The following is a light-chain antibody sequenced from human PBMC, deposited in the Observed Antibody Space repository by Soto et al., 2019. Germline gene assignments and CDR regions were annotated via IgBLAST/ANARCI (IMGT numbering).Light chain of an antibody. CDR2: AAS. Sequence: DIQMTQSPSSLSASVGDTVIIACRASQTISSYLYWYQQKPGKAPKLLIYAASSLQSGVPSRFSGSGSGTDFNLTISSLPPEDFATYYCQQNYRTPREFTFGPGTKVNVK. CDR3: QQNYRTPREFT. J-gene: IGKJ3*01. CDR1: QTISSY. V-gene: IGKV1-39*01.